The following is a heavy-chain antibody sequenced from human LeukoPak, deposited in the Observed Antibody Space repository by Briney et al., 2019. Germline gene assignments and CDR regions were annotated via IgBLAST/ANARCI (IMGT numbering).Heavy chain of an antibody. D-gene: IGHD3-22*01. V-gene: IGHV1-2*02. J-gene: IGHJ4*02. Sequence: ASVKVSCKASGYTFTGYYMHWVRQAPGQGLEWMGWINPNSGGTNYAQKFQGMVTMTRDTSISTAYMELSRLRSDDTAVYYCARVPFYYYDSSGYYYGWGQGTLVTVSS. CDR3: ARVPFYYYDSSGYYYG. CDR2: INPNSGGT. CDR1: GYTFTGYY.